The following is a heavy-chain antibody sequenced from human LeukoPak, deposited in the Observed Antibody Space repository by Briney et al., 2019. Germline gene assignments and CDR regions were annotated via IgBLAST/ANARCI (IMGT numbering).Heavy chain of an antibody. Sequence: GGSLRLSCAASEVTFSTYTMTWVRQAPGKGLEWVAFIRYDGSNKYYADSVKGRFTISRDNSKNTLYLQMNSLRAEDTAVYYCAKDRPYYYDSSGYYPQDDAFDIWGQGTMVTVSS. V-gene: IGHV3-30*02. CDR1: EVTFSTYT. J-gene: IGHJ3*02. CDR3: AKDRPYYYDSSGYYPQDDAFDI. D-gene: IGHD3-22*01. CDR2: IRYDGSNK.